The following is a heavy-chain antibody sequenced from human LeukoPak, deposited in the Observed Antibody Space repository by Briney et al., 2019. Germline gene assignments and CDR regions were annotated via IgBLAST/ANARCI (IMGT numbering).Heavy chain of an antibody. Sequence: GGSLRLSCVASGFTFDTCWMTWVRQAPGKGVEWVANIKGDGTQNDYVDSVKGRFAISRDNAKNSLYLQMNSLRAEDTAVYYCARLASLGSSHYFDYWGQGTLVTVSS. CDR1: GFTFDTCW. J-gene: IGHJ4*02. D-gene: IGHD6-6*01. CDR3: ARLASLGSSHYFDY. V-gene: IGHV3-7*01. CDR2: IKGDGTQN.